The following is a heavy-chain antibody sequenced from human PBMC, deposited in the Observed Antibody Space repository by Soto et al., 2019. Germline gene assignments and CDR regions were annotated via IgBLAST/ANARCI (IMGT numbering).Heavy chain of an antibody. Sequence: PGGSLRLSCAASGFTFSSYSMNWVRQAPGKGLAWVSSITSSSSYKYYADSVKGRFTISRDNAKNSLYLEMNSLRAEDTAVYYCARFLGSGSYRSDYWGQGTLVTVSS. CDR2: ITSSSSYK. V-gene: IGHV3-21*01. J-gene: IGHJ4*02. D-gene: IGHD3-10*01. CDR1: GFTFSSYS. CDR3: ARFLGSGSYRSDY.